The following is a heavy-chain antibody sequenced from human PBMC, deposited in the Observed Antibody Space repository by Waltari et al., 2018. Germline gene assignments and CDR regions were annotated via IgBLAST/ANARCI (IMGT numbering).Heavy chain of an antibody. Sequence: EVQLVESGGGLVKPGGSLRVACAASGLSLRDYKMNWVRQPPGKWLEWVSSIDRSGDSIEYADSVKGRFTTSRDITKNSLYLQMDSLRAEDTAVYYCARWRWQQSELDSWGQGTLVTVSS. V-gene: IGHV3-21*01. J-gene: IGHJ4*02. D-gene: IGHD1-26*01. CDR2: IDRSGDSI. CDR3: ARWRWQQSELDS. CDR1: GLSLRDYK.